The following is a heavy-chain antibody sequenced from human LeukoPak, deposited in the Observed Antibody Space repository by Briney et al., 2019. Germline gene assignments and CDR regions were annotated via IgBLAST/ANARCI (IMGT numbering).Heavy chain of an antibody. J-gene: IGHJ4*02. CDR3: AKDGGYGSGSYYPDY. CDR1: GFTFSSYG. V-gene: IGHV3-33*06. Sequence: GGSLRLSCAASGFTFSSYGIHWVRQAPGKGLEWVAVIWYDGSNKYYADSVKGRFTISRDNSKNTLYLQMNSLRAEDTAVYYCAKDGGYGSGSYYPDYWGQGTLVTVSS. D-gene: IGHD3-10*01. CDR2: IWYDGSNK.